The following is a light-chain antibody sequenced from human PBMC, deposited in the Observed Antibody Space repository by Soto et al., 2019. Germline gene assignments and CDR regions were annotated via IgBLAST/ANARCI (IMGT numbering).Light chain of an antibody. CDR2: GAS. Sequence: EILMTQSHVTITVSPCARATLFFRASQNVRDSLAGYQQKPGQAPRLLIYGASTRAAGVPASFGGSGSGTEFTLTISSLQSEDFAFYYCQQCNDWPLTFGGGTKV. CDR1: QNVRDS. V-gene: IGKV3-15*01. J-gene: IGKJ4*01. CDR3: QQCNDWPLT.